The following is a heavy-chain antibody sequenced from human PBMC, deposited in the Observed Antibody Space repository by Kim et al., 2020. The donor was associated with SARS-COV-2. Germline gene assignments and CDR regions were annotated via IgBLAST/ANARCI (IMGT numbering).Heavy chain of an antibody. Sequence: SETLSLTCAVSGGSISSGGYSWSWIRQPPGKGLEWIGYIYHSGSTYYNPSLKSRVTISVDRSKNQFSLKLSSVTAADTAVYYCARQSSHCSSTSCYNWFDPWGQGTLVTVSS. CDR1: GGSISSGGYS. CDR3: ARQSSHCSSTSCYNWFDP. D-gene: IGHD2-2*01. V-gene: IGHV4-30-2*01. J-gene: IGHJ5*02. CDR2: IYHSGST.